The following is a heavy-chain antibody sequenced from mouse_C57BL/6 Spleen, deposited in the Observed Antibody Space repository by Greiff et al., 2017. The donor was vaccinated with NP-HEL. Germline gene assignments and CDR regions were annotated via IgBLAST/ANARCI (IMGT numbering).Heavy chain of an antibody. CDR3: ARHGAQATLGHAMDY. J-gene: IGHJ4*01. D-gene: IGHD3-2*02. Sequence: VKLKESGPGLVAPSQSLSITCTVSGFSLTSYGVHWVRQPPGKGLEWLVVIWSDGSTTYNSALKSRLSISKDNSKSQVFLKMNSLQTDDTAMYYCARHGAQATLGHAMDYWGQGTSVTVSS. CDR2: IWSDGST. V-gene: IGHV2-6-1*01. CDR1: GFSLTSYG.